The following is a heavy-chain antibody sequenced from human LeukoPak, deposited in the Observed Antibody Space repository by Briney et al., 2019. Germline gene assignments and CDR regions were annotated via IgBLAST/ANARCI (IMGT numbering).Heavy chain of an antibody. J-gene: IGHJ4*02. CDR2: IRSEVYGGTP. Sequence: PGGSLRLSCAASGFTFSSYAMTWVRQAPGKGLEWVGFIRSEVYGGTPEYAASVKGRFTISRDDSKGIAYLQMNSLRPEDTAVYYCTRDQTPYYWGQGTLVTVSS. CDR3: TRDQTPYY. CDR1: GFTFSSYA. V-gene: IGHV3-49*04.